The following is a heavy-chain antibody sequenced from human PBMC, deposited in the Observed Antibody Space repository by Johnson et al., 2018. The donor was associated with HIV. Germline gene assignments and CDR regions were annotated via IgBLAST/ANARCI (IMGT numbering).Heavy chain of an antibody. V-gene: IGHV3-30*02. CDR2: IRYDGSNK. Sequence: QVQLVESGGGLVQPGGSLRLSCAASGFTFNNYGMHWVRQSPGKGLEWVAFIRYDGSNKYYADSVKGRFTISRDNFKNTLYLQMNSLKVEDTAVYYCARGAAFDIWGQGTMVIVSS. CDR1: GFTFNNYG. CDR3: ARGAAFDI. J-gene: IGHJ3*02.